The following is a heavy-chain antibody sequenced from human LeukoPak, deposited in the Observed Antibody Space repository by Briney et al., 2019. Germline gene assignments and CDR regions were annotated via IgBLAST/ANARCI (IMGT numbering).Heavy chain of an antibody. Sequence: GGSLRLSCAASGFTFSSYSMNWVRQAPGKGLEWVSSISSSSSYIYYADSVKGRFTISRDNAKNSLYLQMSSLRAEDTAVYYCARDSMVRGFYYFDYWGQGTLVTVSS. CDR1: GFTFSSYS. V-gene: IGHV3-21*01. CDR3: ARDSMVRGFYYFDY. CDR2: ISSSSSYI. D-gene: IGHD3-10*01. J-gene: IGHJ4*02.